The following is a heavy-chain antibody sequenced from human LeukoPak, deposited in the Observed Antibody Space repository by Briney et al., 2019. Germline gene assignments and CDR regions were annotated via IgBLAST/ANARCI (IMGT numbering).Heavy chain of an antibody. CDR2: ISWNSGSI. V-gene: IGHV3-9*01. CDR3: AKESVVAASVWAPEGAFDI. J-gene: IGHJ3*02. D-gene: IGHD2-15*01. Sequence: PGRSLRLSCAASGFTFDDYAMHWVRQAPGKGLEWVSGISWNSGSIGYADSVKGRFTISRDNAKNSLYLQMNSLRAEDTALYYCAKESVVAASVWAPEGAFDIWGQGTMVTVSS. CDR1: GFTFDDYA.